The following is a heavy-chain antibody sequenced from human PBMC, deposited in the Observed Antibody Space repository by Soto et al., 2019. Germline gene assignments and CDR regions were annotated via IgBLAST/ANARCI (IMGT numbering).Heavy chain of an antibody. V-gene: IGHV1-69*02. CDR1: GGTFSSYT. CDR3: ANYGSGSYRDY. J-gene: IGHJ4*02. CDR2: IIPILGIA. Sequence: GASVKVSCKASGGTFSSYTISWVRQAPGQGLEWMGRIIPILGIANYAQKFQGRVTITADKSTSTAYMELSSLRSEDTAVYYCANYGSGSYRDYWGQGTLVTVSS. D-gene: IGHD3-10*01.